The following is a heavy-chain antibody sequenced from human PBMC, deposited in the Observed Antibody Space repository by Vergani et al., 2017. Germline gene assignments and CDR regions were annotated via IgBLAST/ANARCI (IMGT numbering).Heavy chain of an antibody. CDR3: ARRRPGSGWAPGDFDD. Sequence: QLQLQQSGPGLVKPSQTLFLTCTVSADSISSGSYYWGWIRQPPGKSLEWIGRIYYSGLTYYNPSLKSRVAISVDTSKNQFSLKVTSVTAADTAVYFCARRRPGSGWAPGDFDDWGQGILVTVSS. D-gene: IGHD6-19*01. CDR2: IYYSGLT. V-gene: IGHV4-39*01. CDR1: ADSISSGSYY. J-gene: IGHJ4*02.